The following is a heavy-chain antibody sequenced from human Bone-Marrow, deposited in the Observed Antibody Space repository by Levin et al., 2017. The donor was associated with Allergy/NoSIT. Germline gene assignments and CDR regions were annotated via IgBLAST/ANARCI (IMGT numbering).Heavy chain of an antibody. J-gene: IGHJ4*02. CDR1: GFTFGDYW. V-gene: IGHV3-7*01. D-gene: IGHD3-9*01. Sequence: SCVASGFTFGDYWMSWVRQAPGKGLEWLANIKHDGSDTYHVDSVKGRFRISRDNAKNSLYLQMNNLRAEDTAVYYCATEGLFRKYFRYWGQGALVTVSA. CDR3: ATEGLFRKYFRY. CDR2: IKHDGSDT.